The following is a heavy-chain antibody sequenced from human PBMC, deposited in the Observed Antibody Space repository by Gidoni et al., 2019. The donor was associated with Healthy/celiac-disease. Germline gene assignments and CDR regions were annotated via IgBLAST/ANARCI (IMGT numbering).Heavy chain of an antibody. CDR3: ASAHCSSTSCPYYYYGMDV. CDR1: GFTVSSTY. Sequence: EVQLVESGGGLIQPGGSLRLSCAASGFTVSSTYMSWVRQAPGKGLEWVSVIDSGGSTYYADSVKGRFTISRDNSKNTLYLQMNSLRAEDTAVYYCASAHCSSTSCPYYYYGMDVWGQGTTVTVSS. V-gene: IGHV3-53*01. CDR2: IDSGGST. D-gene: IGHD2-2*01. J-gene: IGHJ6*02.